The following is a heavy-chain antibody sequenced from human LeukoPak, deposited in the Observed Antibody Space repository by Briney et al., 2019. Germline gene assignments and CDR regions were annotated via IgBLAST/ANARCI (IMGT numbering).Heavy chain of an antibody. Sequence: ASVKVSCKASGYTFTSYDINWVRQATGQGLEWMGWMNPNSGNAGYAEKFQGRVTMTRNTAINTAYMELNSLRSDDTAVYYCASRGPRYIYDYWGQGTPVTVSS. J-gene: IGHJ4*02. CDR1: GYTFTSYD. D-gene: IGHD3-9*01. CDR2: MNPNSGNA. CDR3: ASRGPRYIYDY. V-gene: IGHV1-8*01.